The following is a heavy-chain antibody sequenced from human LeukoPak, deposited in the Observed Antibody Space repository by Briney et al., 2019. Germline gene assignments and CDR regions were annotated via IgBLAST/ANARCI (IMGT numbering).Heavy chain of an antibody. CDR1: GNPFSTHD. Sequence: ASVKVSCKASGNPFSTHDINWVRQATGQGLEWMGWINFNSGATGYARKFQGRVAMTRDTSISTGYMELSSLRSEGTTVYYCVTTRRLPLLGFDSWGQGTLVTVSS. CDR3: VTTRRLPLLGFDS. V-gene: IGHV1-8*01. D-gene: IGHD2-15*01. J-gene: IGHJ5*01. CDR2: INFNSGAT.